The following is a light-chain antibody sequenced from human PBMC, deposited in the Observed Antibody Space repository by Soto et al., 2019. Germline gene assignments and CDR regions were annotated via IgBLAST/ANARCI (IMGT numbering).Light chain of an antibody. CDR2: GAS. J-gene: IGKJ2*01. Sequence: ELVLTQSPGTLSLSPGERATLSCRASQSVSSSYLAWYQQKPGQAPRLLIYGASSRATGIPNRFSGSGSGTDFTLHISRLRPEDVAVYYYQQYGSSPPYTFGQGTKLESK. V-gene: IGKV3-20*01. CDR3: QQYGSSPPYT. CDR1: QSVSSSY.